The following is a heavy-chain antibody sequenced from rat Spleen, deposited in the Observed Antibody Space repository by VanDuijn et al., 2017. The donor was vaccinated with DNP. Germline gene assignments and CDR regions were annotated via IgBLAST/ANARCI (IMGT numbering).Heavy chain of an antibody. J-gene: IGHJ2*01. Sequence: EVHLVESGGGLEQPGGSMKLSCAASGFTFSNYYMAWVRQGPTKGLEWVASISTGGGNTYYRDSVKGRFTVSRDNAKSTLYLQMDSLRSEDTATYYCARHPDYYPGNFDYWGQGVMVTVSS. CDR2: ISTGGGNT. CDR1: GFTFSNYY. CDR3: ARHPDYYPGNFDY. D-gene: IGHD1-1*01. V-gene: IGHV5-25*01.